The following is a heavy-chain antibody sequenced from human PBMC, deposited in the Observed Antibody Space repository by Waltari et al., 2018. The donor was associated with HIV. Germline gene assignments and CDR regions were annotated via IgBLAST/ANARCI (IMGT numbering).Heavy chain of an antibody. CDR2: ISNDKGNT. Sequence: QVQLVQSGAEVKKPGASVKVSCKASGYTFTSYGISWVRQAPGQGLEWMGWISNDKGNTNYAPKLQGRVTMTTDTSTSTAYMELRSLRSDDTAVYYCARDKTTYYYGSGVSYWGQGTLVTVSS. J-gene: IGHJ4*02. D-gene: IGHD3-10*01. V-gene: IGHV1-18*01. CDR1: GYTFTSYG. CDR3: ARDKTTYYYGSGVSY.